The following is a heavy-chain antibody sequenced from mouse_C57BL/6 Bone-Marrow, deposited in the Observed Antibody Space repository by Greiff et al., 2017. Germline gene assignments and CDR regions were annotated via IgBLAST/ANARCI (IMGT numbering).Heavy chain of an antibody. CDR1: GFTFTDYY. Sequence: EVQRVESGGGLVQPGGSLSLSCAASGFTFTDYYMSWVRQPPGKALEWLGFIRNKANGYTTEYSASVKGRFTISRDNSQSILYLQMNALRAEDSATYYCASLSSLFAYWGQGTLVTVSA. J-gene: IGHJ3*01. CDR2: IRNKANGYTT. D-gene: IGHD6-1*01. CDR3: ASLSSLFAY. V-gene: IGHV7-3*01.